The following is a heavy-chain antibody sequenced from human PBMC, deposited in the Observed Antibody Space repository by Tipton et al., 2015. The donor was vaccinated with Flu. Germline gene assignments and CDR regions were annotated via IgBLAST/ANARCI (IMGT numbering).Heavy chain of an antibody. CDR2: IYSGGST. D-gene: IGHD6-19*01. CDR1: VGSISSYN. J-gene: IGHJ1*01. V-gene: IGHV4-4*07. CDR3: ARERYSSGWLEYFQN. Sequence: TLSLTCTVSVGSISSYNWNWIRQPAGKGLEWIGRIYSGGSTNYNPSLKRRVTMSIDSSKNQLSLKMTSVTAADTALYFCARERYSSGWLEYFQNWGQGTLVSV.